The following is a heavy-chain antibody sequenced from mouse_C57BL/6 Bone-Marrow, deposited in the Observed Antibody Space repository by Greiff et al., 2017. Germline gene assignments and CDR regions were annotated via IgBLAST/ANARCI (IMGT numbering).Heavy chain of an antibody. D-gene: IGHD1-1*01. V-gene: IGHV14-4*01. CDR3: TLITTVVATYY. J-gene: IGHJ2*01. Sequence: VHVKQSGAELVRPGASVKLSCTASGFNIKDDYMHWVKQRPEQGLELIGWIDPENGDTEYDAKFQGKATITADTSSNTAYLQLSSLTSEDTAVYYCTLITTVVATYYWGQGTTLTVSA. CDR2: IDPENGDT. CDR1: GFNIKDDY.